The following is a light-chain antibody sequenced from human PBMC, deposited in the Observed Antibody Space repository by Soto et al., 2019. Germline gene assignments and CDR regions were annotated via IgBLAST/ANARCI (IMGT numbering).Light chain of an antibody. CDR3: QQYDSSPRT. CDR2: RTS. J-gene: IGKJ1*01. CDR1: QSVSSSY. V-gene: IGKV3-20*01. Sequence: EIVLTQSPGTLSLSPGERGTISCRASQSVSSSYLAWYQQKPGQAPRLLIYRTSNRATGIPDRFSGSGSGTDFTLTSSRLEPEDFAVYWCQQYDSSPRTFGQGTKVDIK.